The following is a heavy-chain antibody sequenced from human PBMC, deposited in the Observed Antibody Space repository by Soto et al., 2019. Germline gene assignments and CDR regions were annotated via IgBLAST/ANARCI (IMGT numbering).Heavy chain of an antibody. Sequence: QITLKESGPTQVNPTQPLTLTCSFSGFSLNTDGEGVGWVRQPPGEALEWLALIYCDDDERYSPSLKTRLTITKDPSKNQVVLIMTNMDPVDTATYYCAHSRNLITEDAQVGDFDYWGQGTLVTVSS. CDR3: AHSRNLITEDAQVGDFDY. J-gene: IGHJ4*02. CDR2: IYCDDDE. CDR1: GFSLNTDGEG. D-gene: IGHD3-10*01. V-gene: IGHV2-5*02.